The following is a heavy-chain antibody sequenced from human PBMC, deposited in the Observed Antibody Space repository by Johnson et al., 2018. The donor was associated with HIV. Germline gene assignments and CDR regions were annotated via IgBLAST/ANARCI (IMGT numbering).Heavy chain of an antibody. D-gene: IGHD3-9*01. J-gene: IGHJ3*02. CDR3: ASYDILTGYYAFDM. Sequence: QVQLVESGGGLAKPAWSPRLSCAASGFTFSSYAMHWVRQAPGKGLEWVAVISYDGSNKYYADSVKGRFTISRDNSKNTLYLQMNSLRAEDTAVYYCASYDILTGYYAFDMWGQGTMVTVSS. CDR2: ISYDGSNK. V-gene: IGHV3-30*04. CDR1: GFTFSSYA.